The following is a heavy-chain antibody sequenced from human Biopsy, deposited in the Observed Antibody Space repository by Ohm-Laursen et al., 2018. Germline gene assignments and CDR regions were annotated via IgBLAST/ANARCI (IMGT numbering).Heavy chain of an antibody. CDR3: ARGSNEYGGLYFPH. CDR1: GGPIDSYY. Sequence: GTLSLTCTVSGGPIDSYYWSWIRQPPGKGLEWIGHISHTGYTSYKPSLKSRVTISLDTSRKHFSLRLTSLAAADTAVYYCARGSNEYGGLYFPHWGQGTLVTVSS. J-gene: IGHJ1*01. D-gene: IGHD4-23*01. CDR2: ISHTGYT. V-gene: IGHV4-59*08.